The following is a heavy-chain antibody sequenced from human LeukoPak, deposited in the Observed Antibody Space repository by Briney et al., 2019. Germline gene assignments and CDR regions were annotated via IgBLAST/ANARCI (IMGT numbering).Heavy chain of an antibody. J-gene: IGHJ4*02. Sequence: PSETLSLTCTVPGGSISSGSYYWSWIRQPAGKGLEWIGRIYTSGRTNYNPSLKSRVTISVDTSKNQFSLKLSSVTAADTAVYYCARGRYGRFGELLLDYWGQGTLVTVSS. CDR1: GGSISSGSYY. CDR2: IYTSGRT. D-gene: IGHD3-10*01. V-gene: IGHV4-61*02. CDR3: ARGRYGRFGELLLDY.